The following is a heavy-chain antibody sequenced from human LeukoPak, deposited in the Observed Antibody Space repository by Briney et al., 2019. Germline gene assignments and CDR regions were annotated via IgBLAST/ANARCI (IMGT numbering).Heavy chain of an antibody. V-gene: IGHV3-7*01. J-gene: IGHJ4*02. CDR3: ARDDYDSSGPDY. D-gene: IGHD3-22*01. Sequence: PGGSLRLSCAASGFTFSSYWMSWVRQAPGKGPEWVAHIKQDASQEDHVDSVKGRFTISRDNAKNSLYLQMNSLRAEDTAVYYCARDDYDSSGPDYWGQGTLVTVSS. CDR2: IKQDASQE. CDR1: GFTFSSYW.